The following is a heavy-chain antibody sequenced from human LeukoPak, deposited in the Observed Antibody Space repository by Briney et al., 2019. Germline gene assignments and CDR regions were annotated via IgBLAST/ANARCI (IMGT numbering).Heavy chain of an antibody. CDR3: AKDSAAMATHAFDI. CDR1: GFTFDDYA. D-gene: IGHD5-18*01. V-gene: IGHV3-9*03. CDR2: ISWNSGSI. Sequence: GGSLRLSCAASGFTFDDYAMHWVRQAPGKGLEWVSGISWNSGSIGYADSVKGRFTISRDNAKNSLYLQMNSLRAEDMALYYCAKDSAAMATHAFDIWGQGTMVTVSS. J-gene: IGHJ3*02.